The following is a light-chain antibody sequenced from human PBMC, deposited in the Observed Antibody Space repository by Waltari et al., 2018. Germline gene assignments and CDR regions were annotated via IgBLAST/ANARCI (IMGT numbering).Light chain of an antibody. J-gene: IGLJ3*02. CDR3: QSFDSNVRGGVV. CDR1: SSNIGAGHD. V-gene: IGLV1-40*01. CDR2: GNN. Sequence: QSILTQPTSVSGAPGQRVTISCTGSSSNIGAGHDVHWYQAFPGTAPKLLIYGNNTRPSGVPDRFSGSKSGYSASLAINGLQAEDEADYYCQSFDSNVRGGVVFGGGTKVTVL.